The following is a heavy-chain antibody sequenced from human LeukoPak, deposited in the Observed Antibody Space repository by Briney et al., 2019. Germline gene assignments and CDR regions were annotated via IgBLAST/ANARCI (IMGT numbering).Heavy chain of an antibody. V-gene: IGHV1-3*01. CDR2: INAGNGNT. CDR1: GYTFTIYA. J-gene: IGHJ4*02. CDR3: ARDQATRIPNFDY. D-gene: IGHD5-12*01. Sequence: ASVKVSCKASGYTFTIYAMHWVRQAPGQRLEWMGWINAGNGNTKYSQKFQGRVTITRDTSASTAYMELSSLRSEDTAVYYCARDQATRIPNFDYWGQGTLVTVSS.